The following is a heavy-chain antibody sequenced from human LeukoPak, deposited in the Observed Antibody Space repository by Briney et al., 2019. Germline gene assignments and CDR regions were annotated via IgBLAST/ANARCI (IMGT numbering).Heavy chain of an antibody. Sequence: GSSVKVSCKASGGTFSSYAICWVRQAPGQGLEWMGGIIPIFGTANYAQKFQGRVTITTDESTSTAYMELSSLRSEDTAVYYCARDRQQLVLGNQFSTWFDPWGQGTLVTVSS. D-gene: IGHD6-13*01. V-gene: IGHV1-69*05. J-gene: IGHJ5*02. CDR1: GGTFSSYA. CDR2: IIPIFGTA. CDR3: ARDRQQLVLGNQFSTWFDP.